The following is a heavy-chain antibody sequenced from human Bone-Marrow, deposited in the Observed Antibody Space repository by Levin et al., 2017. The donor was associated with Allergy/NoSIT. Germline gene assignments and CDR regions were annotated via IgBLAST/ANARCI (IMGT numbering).Heavy chain of an antibody. CDR2: VFFSGNT. Sequence: SCTISNGSINAGGYYWGWLRQSPGKGLEWIGHVFFSGNTYLNPSLKSRVTMSVDTSKNQFSLDLSSVTATDTAIYFCARVTGKIPLVEIWGQGTLVTVS. V-gene: IGHV4-39*01. CDR3: ARVTGKIPLVEI. J-gene: IGHJ1*01. CDR1: NGSINAGGYY. D-gene: IGHD3-9*01.